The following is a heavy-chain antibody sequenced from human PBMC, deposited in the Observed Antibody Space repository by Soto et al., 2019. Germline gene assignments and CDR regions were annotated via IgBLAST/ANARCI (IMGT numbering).Heavy chain of an antibody. V-gene: IGHV1-24*01. J-gene: IGHJ4*02. D-gene: IGHD6-19*01. CDR1: GYTLTELS. CDR3: AACIAVAVDFDY. Sequence: QVQLVQSGAEVKKPGASVKVSCKVSGYTLTELSMHWVRQAPGTGLEWMGGFAAEDGETIYAQKFQGRVTMTEDTSTDTAYMELSSLRSEDTAVYYCAACIAVAVDFDYWGQGTLVTVSS. CDR2: FAAEDGET.